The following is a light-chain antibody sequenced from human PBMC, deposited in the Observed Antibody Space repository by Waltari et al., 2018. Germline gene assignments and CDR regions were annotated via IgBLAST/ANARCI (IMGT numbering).Light chain of an antibody. Sequence: DIVMTQSPDSLAVSLGERATINCKSSQRVLYSPQNNNYLAWYQQKPGQPPQLLIYWAFTRESGVPDRFSGGGSGTDFTLTIDSLQAEDVAVYYCQQYYSTPYTFGQGTKLEIK. CDR3: QQYYSTPYT. J-gene: IGKJ2*01. CDR1: QRVLYSPQNNNY. V-gene: IGKV4-1*01. CDR2: WAF.